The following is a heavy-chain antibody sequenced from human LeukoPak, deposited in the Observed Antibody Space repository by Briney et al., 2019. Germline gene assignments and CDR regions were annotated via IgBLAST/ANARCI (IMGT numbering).Heavy chain of an antibody. Sequence: SETLSLTCTISGGSITSYHWSWIRQPPGKGLEWIGYIYYSGSTNYNPSLKSRVTISVDTSKNQFSLNLRSVTAADTAVYYCARGSRDGYNHFDYWGQGALVTVSS. D-gene: IGHD5-24*01. J-gene: IGHJ4*02. CDR2: IYYSGST. V-gene: IGHV4-59*01. CDR3: ARGSRDGYNHFDY. CDR1: GGSITSYH.